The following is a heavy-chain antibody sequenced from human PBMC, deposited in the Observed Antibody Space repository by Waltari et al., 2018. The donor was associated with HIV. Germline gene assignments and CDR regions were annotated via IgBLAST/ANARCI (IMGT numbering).Heavy chain of an antibody. CDR2: MSYSGST. J-gene: IGHJ5*02. CDR1: MTSSSYY. Sequence: MTSSSYYWGWIRQPPGKGLEWIGSMSYSGSTYNNASLRSRLTISVDTSKNQFSLKLTSVTAADTAMYYCARSFSGYSNYFDPWGQGTLVTVSS. V-gene: IGHV4-39*01. CDR3: ARSFSGYSNYFDP. D-gene: IGHD4-4*01.